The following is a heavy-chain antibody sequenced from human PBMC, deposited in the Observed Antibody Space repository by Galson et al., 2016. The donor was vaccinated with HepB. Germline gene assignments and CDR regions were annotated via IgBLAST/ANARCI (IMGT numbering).Heavy chain of an antibody. CDR2: TYFRSKWYN. J-gene: IGHJ4*02. D-gene: IGHD6-6*01. Sequence: CAISGDSVSSNTAAWNWIRQSPSRGLEWLGRTYFRSKWYNDYTMSVKSRIIISPDTSKNQLSLQLNSATHEDTAVYYCARDVGSTLAARSFDYWGQGTLVTVSS. CDR1: GDSVSSNTAA. CDR3: ARDVGSTLAARSFDY. V-gene: IGHV6-1*01.